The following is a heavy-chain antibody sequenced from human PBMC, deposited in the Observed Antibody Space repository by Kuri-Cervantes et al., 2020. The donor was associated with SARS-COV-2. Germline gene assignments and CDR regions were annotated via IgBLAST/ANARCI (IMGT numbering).Heavy chain of an antibody. CDR3: AREGVRYYDSSGYYYDYYYGMDV. V-gene: IGHV4-4*07. CDR2: VYSSGGT. Sequence: GSLRLSCTLSGGSISGYYRSWIRQSAGKGLEFIGRVYSSGGTNYNPSLESRVTMSIDTAKNQVSLRLTSVTAADTAVYYCAREGVRYYDSSGYYYDYYYGMDVWGQGTTVTVSS. D-gene: IGHD3-22*01. CDR1: GGSISGYY. J-gene: IGHJ6*02.